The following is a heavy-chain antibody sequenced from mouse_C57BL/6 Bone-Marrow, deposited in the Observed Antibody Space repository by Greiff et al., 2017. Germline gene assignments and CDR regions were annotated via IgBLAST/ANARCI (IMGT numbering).Heavy chain of an antibody. Sequence: VQLQESGAELVRPGTSVKMSCKASGYTFTNYWIGWAKQRPGHGLEWIGDIYPGGGYTNYNEKFKGKATLTADKSSSTAYMQFSSLTSEDSAIYYCARSPYYDYNAMDYWGQGTSVTVSS. CDR2: IYPGGGYT. CDR3: ARSPYYDYNAMDY. J-gene: IGHJ4*01. V-gene: IGHV1-63*01. CDR1: GYTFTNYW. D-gene: IGHD2-10*01.